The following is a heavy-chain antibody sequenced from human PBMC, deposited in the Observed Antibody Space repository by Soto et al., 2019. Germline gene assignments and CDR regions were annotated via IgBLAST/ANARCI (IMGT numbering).Heavy chain of an antibody. CDR3: GRLGSSGWYQGSYFDY. CDR2: ILHSGNT. V-gene: IGHV4-39*01. D-gene: IGHD6-19*01. J-gene: IGHJ4*02. Sequence: QLQLQESGPGLVKPSETLSLTCTVSGGSITRNNHYWGWIRQSPGKGLEWIGNILHSGNTNYKPSLKGRVTMSVETSKNQFSLKRNSVTAADTAVYYCGRLGSSGWYQGSYFDYWGQGPLVTVSS. CDR1: GGSITRNNHY.